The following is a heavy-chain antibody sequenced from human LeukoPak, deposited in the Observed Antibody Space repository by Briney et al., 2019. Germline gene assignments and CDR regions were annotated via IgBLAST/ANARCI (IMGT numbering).Heavy chain of an antibody. D-gene: IGHD3-22*01. J-gene: IGHJ4*02. Sequence: TGGSLRLSCAASGFSFSNYAMSWVRQAPGKGLEWVSGISGSGGSTYYADSVKGRFTISRDNSKNTLYLQMNTLRAEDTAVYYCAKAAGYYYDNSGKVFDYWGQGTLVTVSS. CDR3: AKAAGYYYDNSGKVFDY. CDR2: ISGSGGST. V-gene: IGHV3-23*01. CDR1: GFSFSNYA.